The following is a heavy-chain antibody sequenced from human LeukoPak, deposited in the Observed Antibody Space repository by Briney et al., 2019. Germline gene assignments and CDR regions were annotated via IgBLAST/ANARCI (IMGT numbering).Heavy chain of an antibody. Sequence: GGSLRLFCAASGFSFSSYWMSWGRQAPGKGLEWVANIKQDGSEKYYVDSVKGRFTISRDNAKNSLHLQMDSLRAEDTAVYYCARGRYCSSSSCFFDYWGQGTVVTVSS. CDR1: GFSFSSYW. CDR2: IKQDGSEK. D-gene: IGHD2-2*01. CDR3: ARGRYCSSSSCFFDY. J-gene: IGHJ4*02. V-gene: IGHV3-7*01.